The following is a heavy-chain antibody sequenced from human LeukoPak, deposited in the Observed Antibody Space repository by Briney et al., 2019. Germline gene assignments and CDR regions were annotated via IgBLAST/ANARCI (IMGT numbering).Heavy chain of an antibody. V-gene: IGHV1-46*01. CDR2: INPSGGST. Sequence: ASVKVSCKASGYTFTSYYMHWVRQAPGQGLEWMGIINPSGGSTSYAQKFQGRVTMTRDTSTSTVYMELSSLRSEDTAVYYCARDPNYYDGSGYYYFSYFQHWGQGTLVTVSS. J-gene: IGHJ1*01. CDR3: ARDPNYYDGSGYYYFSYFQH. D-gene: IGHD3-22*01. CDR1: GYTFTSYY.